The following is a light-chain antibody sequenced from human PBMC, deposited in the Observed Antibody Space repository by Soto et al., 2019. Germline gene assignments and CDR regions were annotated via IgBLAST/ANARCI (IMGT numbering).Light chain of an antibody. CDR1: SSVVGAYNF. CDR2: DVG. J-gene: IGLJ1*01. V-gene: IGLV2-14*01. CDR3: SSFTTIRTYD. Sequence: QSALTQPASVSGCPGQSIASCCTGASSVVGAYNFVSWYQQLPGKAPKLLIYDVGNRPSGVSDRFSGSKSGNTASLTISGLQAEDEADYYCSSFTTIRTYDFGTGTKVTVL.